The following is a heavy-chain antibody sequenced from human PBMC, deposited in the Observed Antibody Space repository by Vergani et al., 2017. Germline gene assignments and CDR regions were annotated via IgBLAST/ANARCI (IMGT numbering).Heavy chain of an antibody. Sequence: QVQLVQPGTELKKPGASVKISCKASGYTFNSHYIHWVRQAPGQGLEWMGTINPSGGSTTYAQKFQGRVTMTRDTSTSTVYMELNSLRTEDTAEYYCARPHGDILPPDPRRLDYWGQGTLVTVSS. CDR2: INPSGGST. J-gene: IGHJ4*02. CDR3: ARPHGDILPPDPRRLDY. CDR1: GYTFNSHY. V-gene: IGHV1-46*02.